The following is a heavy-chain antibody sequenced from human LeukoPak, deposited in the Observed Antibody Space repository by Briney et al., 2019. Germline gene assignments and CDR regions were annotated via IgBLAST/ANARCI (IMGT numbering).Heavy chain of an antibody. D-gene: IGHD6-13*01. CDR2: FDPEDGET. J-gene: IGHJ4*02. V-gene: IGHV1-24*01. CDR3: ATAFGLRQQLYDY. Sequence: GASVKVSCKVYGYTLTEFSFHWVRQAPGKGLEWMGGFDPEDGETIYAQKFQGRVTMTEDTSTDTAYMELSSLRSEDTAVYYCATAFGLRQQLYDYWGQGTLVTVSS. CDR1: GYTLTEFS.